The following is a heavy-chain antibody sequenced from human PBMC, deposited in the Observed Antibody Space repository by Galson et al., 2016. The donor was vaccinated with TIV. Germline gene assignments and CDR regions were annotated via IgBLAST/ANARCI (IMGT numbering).Heavy chain of an antibody. CDR1: GYTFTGYY. CDR3: ARDCPNWNYYHYYMDV. J-gene: IGHJ6*03. Sequence: SVKVSCKASGYTFTGYYMHWVRQAHGQGLEWMGCINPNSGGTNYAQKSQGRVAMTWVTSISTAYMELSSLRSDDTAVYYCARDCPNWNYYHYYMDVWGKGTTVTVSS. V-gene: IGHV1-2*02. CDR2: INPNSGGT. D-gene: IGHD1-20*01.